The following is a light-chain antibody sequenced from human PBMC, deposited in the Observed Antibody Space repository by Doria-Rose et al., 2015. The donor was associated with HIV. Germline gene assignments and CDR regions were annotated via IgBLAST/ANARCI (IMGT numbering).Light chain of an antibody. CDR3: QQYFTTPRT. CDR2: WAS. CDR1: QSVLTRSNHKNY. V-gene: IGKV4-1*01. J-gene: IGKJ1*01. Sequence: DIVMTQSPDSLAVSLGERATINCKSSQSVLTRSNHKNYLAWYQQKAGQPPNLLIYWASTRESGVPDRFSGSGSGADFTLTISSLQAEDVAVYYCQQYFTTPRTFGQGTKVEIK.